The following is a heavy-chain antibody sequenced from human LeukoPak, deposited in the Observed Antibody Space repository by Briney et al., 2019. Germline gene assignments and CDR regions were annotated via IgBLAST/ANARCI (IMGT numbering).Heavy chain of an antibody. CDR1: GGTFSSYA. D-gene: IGHD6-13*01. CDR2: IIPIFGTA. V-gene: IGHV1-69*13. Sequence: SVKVSCKASGGTFSSYAISWVRQASGQGLEWMGGIIPIFGTANYAQKFQGRVTITADESTSTAYMELSSLRSEDTAVYYCARASSSWSTAFDYWGQGTLVTVSS. CDR3: ARASSSWSTAFDY. J-gene: IGHJ4*02.